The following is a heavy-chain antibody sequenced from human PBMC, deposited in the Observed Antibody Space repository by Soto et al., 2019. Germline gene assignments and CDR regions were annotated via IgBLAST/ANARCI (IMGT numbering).Heavy chain of an antibody. J-gene: IGHJ4*02. V-gene: IGHV3-23*01. CDR1: GFTFSSYA. CDR3: ATPVGPKTAHTVDY. D-gene: IGHD1-26*01. CDR2: ISGSGGST. Sequence: GGSLRLSCAASGFTFSSYAMSWVRQAPGKGLEWVSAISGSGGSTYYADSVKGRFTISRDNSKNTLFLQMISLRADDTAVYYCATPVGPKTAHTVDYWGQGTPVTVSS.